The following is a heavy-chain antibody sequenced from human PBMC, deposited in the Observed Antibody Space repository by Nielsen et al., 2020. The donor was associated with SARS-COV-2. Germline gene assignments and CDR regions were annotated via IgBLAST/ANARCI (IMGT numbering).Heavy chain of an antibody. CDR1: GYTFTTYG. V-gene: IGHV1-24*01. Sequence: ASVKVSCKASGYTFTTYGVSWVRQAPGKGLEWMGGFDPEDGETIYAQKFQGRVSMTEDSFTDTAYMELSSLRSEDTAVYYCTTNVAYYYDTSGLVYNYWGQGTLVTVSS. CDR2: FDPEDGET. D-gene: IGHD3-22*01. J-gene: IGHJ4*02. CDR3: TTNVAYYYDTSGLVYNY.